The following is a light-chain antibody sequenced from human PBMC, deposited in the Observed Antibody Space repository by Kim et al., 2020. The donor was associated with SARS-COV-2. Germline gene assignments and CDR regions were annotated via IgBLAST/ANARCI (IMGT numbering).Light chain of an antibody. J-gene: IGLJ3*02. CDR2: RNN. CDR3: SAWDSSLSAWV. Sequence: QAAKLTCTGRSNNVCSEGAVWLQHNQGHPPKVLSSRNNNRPSGIAERLSASRSGNTASLTITGLQPEDEADYYCSAWDSSLSAWVFGGGTKLTVL. V-gene: IGLV10-54*01. CDR1: SNNVCSEG.